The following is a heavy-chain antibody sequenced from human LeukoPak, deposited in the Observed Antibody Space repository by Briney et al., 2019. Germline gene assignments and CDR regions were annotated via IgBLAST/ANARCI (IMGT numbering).Heavy chain of an antibody. CDR2: IIPILGIA. CDR1: GGTFSSYA. J-gene: IGHJ5*02. CDR3: ARECRYTTVKPPTYNWFDP. D-gene: IGHD4-11*01. V-gene: IGHV1-69*04. Sequence: GASVKVSCKASGGTFSSYAISWVRQAPGQGLGWMGRIIPILGIANYAQKFQGRVTITADKSTSTAYMELSSLRSEDTAVYYCARECRYTTVKPPTYNWFDPWGQGTLVTVSS.